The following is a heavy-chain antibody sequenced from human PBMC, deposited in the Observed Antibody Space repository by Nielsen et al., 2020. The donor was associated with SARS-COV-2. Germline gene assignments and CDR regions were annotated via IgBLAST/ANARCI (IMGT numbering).Heavy chain of an antibody. V-gene: IGHV4-39*01. Sequence: SETLSLTCTVSGGSISSSSYYWGWIRQPPGKGLEWIGSIYYSGSTYYNPSLKSRVTISVDTSKNQFSLKLSSVTAADTAVYYCAGRVAPVPLWYFDLWGRGTLVTVSS. J-gene: IGHJ2*01. CDR3: AGRVAPVPLWYFDL. CDR2: IYYSGST. D-gene: IGHD5-12*01. CDR1: GGSISSSSYY.